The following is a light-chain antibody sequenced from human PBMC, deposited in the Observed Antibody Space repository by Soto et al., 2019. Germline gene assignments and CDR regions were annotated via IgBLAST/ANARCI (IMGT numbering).Light chain of an antibody. CDR2: AAS. J-gene: IGKJ1*01. V-gene: IGKV1-39*01. CDR3: QHYNSYSEA. CDR1: QSISSY. Sequence: IQMTQSPSSLSASVGDRVTITCRASQSISSYLNWYQPTPGKAPKLLIYAASSLQSGVPSRVSGSGSGTDFTLTISSLQPEDFATYYCQHYNSYSEAFGQGTKVDI.